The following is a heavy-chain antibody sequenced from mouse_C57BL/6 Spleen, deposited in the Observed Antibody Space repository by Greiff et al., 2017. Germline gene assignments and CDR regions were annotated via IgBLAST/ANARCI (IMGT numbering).Heavy chain of an antibody. J-gene: IGHJ2*01. Sequence: VQLQQSGAELVKPGASVKLSCKASGYTFTSYWMHWVKQRPGQGLEWIGMIHPNSGSTNYNEKFKSKATLTVDKSSSTAYMQLSSLTSEDSAVYYCARWAKLVPFDYWGQGTTLTVAS. V-gene: IGHV1-64*01. CDR1: GYTFTSYW. CDR3: ARWAKLVPFDY. CDR2: IHPNSGST. D-gene: IGHD4-1*01.